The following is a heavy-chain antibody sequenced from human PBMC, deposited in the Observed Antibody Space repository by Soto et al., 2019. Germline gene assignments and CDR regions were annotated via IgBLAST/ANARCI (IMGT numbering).Heavy chain of an antibody. V-gene: IGHV1-46*01. Sequence: ASVKVSCKASGYTFTSYYMHWVRQAPGQGLEWMGIINPSGGSTSYAQKFQGRVTMTRDTSTSTVYMELSSLRSEDTAVYYCARKGLGARYSSGWYSGTANQQRPNRYSFDYWGQGTLVTVSS. D-gene: IGHD6-19*01. J-gene: IGHJ4*02. CDR1: GYTFTSYY. CDR3: ARKGLGARYSSGWYSGTANQQRPNRYSFDY. CDR2: INPSGGST.